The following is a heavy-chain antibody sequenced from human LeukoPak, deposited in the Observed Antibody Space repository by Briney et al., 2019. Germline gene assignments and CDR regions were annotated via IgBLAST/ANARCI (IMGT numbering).Heavy chain of an antibody. D-gene: IGHD3-9*01. CDR3: AKDLFARLRYFDWPIREAAIDY. Sequence: LPGGSLRLSCAASGFTFSSYAMSWVRQAPGKGLEWVSAISGSGGSTYYADSVKGRFTISRDNSKNTLYLQMNSLRAEDTAVYYCAKDLFARLRYFDWPIREAAIDYWGQGTLVTVSS. V-gene: IGHV3-23*01. CDR1: GFTFSSYA. CDR2: ISGSGGST. J-gene: IGHJ4*02.